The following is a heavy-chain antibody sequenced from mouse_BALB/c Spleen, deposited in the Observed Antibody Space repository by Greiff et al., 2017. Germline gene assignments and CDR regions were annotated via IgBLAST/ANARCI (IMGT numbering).Heavy chain of an antibody. D-gene: IGHD2-1*01. CDR1: GYTFTSYY. J-gene: IGHJ3*01. Sequence: VQLQQSGPELVKPGASVRISCKASGYTFTSYYIHWVKQRPGQGLEWIGWIYPGNVNTKYNEKFKGKATLTADKSSSTAYMQLSSLTSEDSAVYFCARRGIYCGSPFAYWGQGTLVTVSA. CDR2: IYPGNVNT. V-gene: IGHV1S56*01. CDR3: ARRGIYCGSPFAY.